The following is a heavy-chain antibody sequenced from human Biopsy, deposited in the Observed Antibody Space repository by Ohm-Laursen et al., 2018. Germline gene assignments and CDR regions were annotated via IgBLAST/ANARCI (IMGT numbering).Heavy chain of an antibody. V-gene: IGHV1-8*02. CDR2: MNPNTGNT. CDR1: GYSFTSYY. J-gene: IGHJ6*02. D-gene: IGHD3-10*01. Sequence: SSVKVSCKASGYSFTSYYMHWVRQATGQGLEWMGWMNPNTGNTGFAQKFQGRITMTRNTSISTAYMELNSLRSEDTAVYYCARGSFWFGGNYYYYGMDVWGQGTTVTVSS. CDR3: ARGSFWFGGNYYYYGMDV.